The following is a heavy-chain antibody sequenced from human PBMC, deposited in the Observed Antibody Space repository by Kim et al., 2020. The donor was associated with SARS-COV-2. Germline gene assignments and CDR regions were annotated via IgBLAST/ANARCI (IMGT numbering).Heavy chain of an antibody. J-gene: IGHJ4*02. CDR2: IYYSGTT. CDR1: SDSISSYY. D-gene: IGHD6-19*01. V-gene: IGHV4-59*01. Sequence: SETLSLTCTVSSDSISSYYCSWIRQLPGKGLEWIGYIYYSGTTNYNPSLNSRVTISWDTSKNQFSLELTSVTDADTAVYYCAGSEGRGRWHHFYYWVLG. CDR3: AGSEGRGRWHHFYY.